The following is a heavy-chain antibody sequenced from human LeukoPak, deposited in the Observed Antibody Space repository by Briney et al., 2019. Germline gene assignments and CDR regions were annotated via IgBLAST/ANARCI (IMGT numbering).Heavy chain of an antibody. CDR2: INGDGSST. Sequence: GGFLRLSCAASGFAFNTYWMHWVRQAPGTGLVWVSRINGDGSSTSYADFVKGRFTISRDNAKNTLYLQMNSLRAEETAIYYCARDKGYSIDQWGQGTLVTVSS. D-gene: IGHD5-18*01. J-gene: IGHJ5*02. V-gene: IGHV3-74*01. CDR1: GFAFNTYW. CDR3: ARDKGYSIDQ.